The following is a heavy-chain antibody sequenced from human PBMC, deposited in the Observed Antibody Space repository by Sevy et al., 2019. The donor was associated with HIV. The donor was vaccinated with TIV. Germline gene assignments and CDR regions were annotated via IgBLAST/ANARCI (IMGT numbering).Heavy chain of an antibody. V-gene: IGHV4-59*08. J-gene: IGHJ4*02. Sequence: SDTLSLTCTVSGGSITSLYWNWIRQPPGKGLEWIANIYYNGHINYNPSLKSRVTLSLDTSKNQFSVRLISVTAADTAMYYCAGENAWGRGYSWGQGTLVTVSS. D-gene: IGHD1-26*01. CDR2: IYYNGHI. CDR3: AGENAWGRGYS. CDR1: GGSITSLY.